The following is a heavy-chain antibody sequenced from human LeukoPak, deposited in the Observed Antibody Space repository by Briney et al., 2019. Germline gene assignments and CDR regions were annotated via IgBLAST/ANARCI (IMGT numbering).Heavy chain of an antibody. CDR1: GFTFSSYA. CDR3: ATSPGYGDHLSNY. CDR2: ISGSGGST. J-gene: IGHJ4*02. Sequence: QPGASLRLSCAASGFTFSSYAMSWVRQAPGKGLEWVSAISGSGGSTYYADSVKGRFTISRDNSKNTLYLQMNSLRAEDTAVYYCATSPGYGDHLSNYWSQGTLVTASS. D-gene: IGHD4-17*01. V-gene: IGHV3-23*01.